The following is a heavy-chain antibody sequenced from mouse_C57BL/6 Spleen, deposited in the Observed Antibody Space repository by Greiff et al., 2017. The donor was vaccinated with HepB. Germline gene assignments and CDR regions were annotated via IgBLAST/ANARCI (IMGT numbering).Heavy chain of an antibody. V-gene: IGHV3-6*01. CDR3: ARWDYDGYYFDY. J-gene: IGHJ2*01. CDR2: ISYDGSN. CDR1: GYSITSGYY. Sequence: EVQVVESGPGLVKPSQSLSLTCSVTGYSITSGYYWNWIRQFPGNKLEWMGYISYDGSNNYNPSLKNRISITRDTSKNQFFLKLNSVTTEDTATYYCARWDYDGYYFDYWGQGTTLTVSS. D-gene: IGHD2-4*01.